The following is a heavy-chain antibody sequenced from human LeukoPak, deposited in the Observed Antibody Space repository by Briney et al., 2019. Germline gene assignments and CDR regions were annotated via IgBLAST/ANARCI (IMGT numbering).Heavy chain of an antibody. V-gene: IGHV1-2*02. CDR1: GYTFTGYY. CDR3: ATWVTGYDSAVFDY. J-gene: IGHJ4*02. D-gene: IGHD5-12*01. CDR2: INPNSGGT. Sequence: GASVKVSCKASGYTFTGYYMHWVRQAPGQGLKWMGWINPNSGGTNYAQKFQGRVTMTRDTSISTAYMELSRLRSDDTAVYYCATWVTGYDSAVFDYWGQGTLVTVSS.